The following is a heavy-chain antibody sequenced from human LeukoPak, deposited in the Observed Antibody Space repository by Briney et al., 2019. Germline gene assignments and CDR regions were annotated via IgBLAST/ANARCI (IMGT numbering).Heavy chain of an antibody. D-gene: IGHD3-10*01. Sequence: SETLSLTCAVYGGSFSGYYWSWIRQPPGKGLEWIGEINHSGSTNYNPPLKSRVTISVDTSKNQFSLKLSSVTAADTAVYYCARPGSGRAFDYWGQGTLVTVSS. CDR1: GGSFSGYY. J-gene: IGHJ4*02. V-gene: IGHV4-34*01. CDR3: ARPGSGRAFDY. CDR2: INHSGST.